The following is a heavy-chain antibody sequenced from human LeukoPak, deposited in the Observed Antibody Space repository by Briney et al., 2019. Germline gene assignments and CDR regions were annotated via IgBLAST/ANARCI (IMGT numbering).Heavy chain of an antibody. CDR3: ARNKRGYGMDV. D-gene: IGHD1/OR15-1a*01. V-gene: IGHV4-30-2*01. CDR2: IYHSGST. Sequence: SQTLSLTCAVSGGSISSGGYSWSWSRQPPGKGLEWIGYIYHSGSTYYNPSLKSRVTISVDRSKNQFSLKLSSVTAADTAVYYCARNKRGYGMDVWGQGTTVTVSS. J-gene: IGHJ6*02. CDR1: GGSISSGGYS.